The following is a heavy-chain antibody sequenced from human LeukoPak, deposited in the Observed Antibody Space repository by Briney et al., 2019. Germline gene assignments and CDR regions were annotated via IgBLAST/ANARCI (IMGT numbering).Heavy chain of an antibody. J-gene: IGHJ4*02. V-gene: IGHV4-59*01. Sequence: TTSETLSLICTVSGGSISSYYWSWIRQPPGKGLEWIGYIYYSGSTNYNPSLKSRVTISVDTSKNQFSLRLSSVTAADTAVYYCARVSGRSWYYDYWGQGTLVTVSS. CDR1: GGSISSYY. CDR3: ARVSGRSWYYDY. D-gene: IGHD6-13*01. CDR2: IYYSGST.